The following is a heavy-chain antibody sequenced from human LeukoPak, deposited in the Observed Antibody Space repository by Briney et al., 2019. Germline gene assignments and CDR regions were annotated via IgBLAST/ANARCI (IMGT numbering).Heavy chain of an antibody. CDR3: ARDRSGGARDDAFDI. J-gene: IGHJ3*02. CDR1: GFTFSSYS. Sequence: GGSLRLSCAASGFTFSSYSMNWVRQAPGKGLEWVSSISSSSSSSYIYYADSVKGRFTISRDNAKNSLYLQMNSLRAEDTAVYYCARDRSGGARDDAFDIWGQGTMVTVSA. D-gene: IGHD2-15*01. V-gene: IGHV3-21*01. CDR2: ISSSSSSSYI.